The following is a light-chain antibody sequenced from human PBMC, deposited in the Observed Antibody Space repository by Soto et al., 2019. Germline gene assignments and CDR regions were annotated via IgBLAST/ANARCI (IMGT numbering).Light chain of an antibody. V-gene: IGLV1-51*02. CDR3: GAWDGSLSGVV. Sequence: QSVLPQPPSVSAAPGQKVTISCSGGRSNLGNNYVSWYQQLPGAAPKLLIYENHKRPSGIPDRFSGSKSGTSATVGITGLQAGDEADYYCGAWDGSLSGVVFGGGTKLTVL. CDR1: RSNLGNNY. CDR2: ENH. J-gene: IGLJ2*01.